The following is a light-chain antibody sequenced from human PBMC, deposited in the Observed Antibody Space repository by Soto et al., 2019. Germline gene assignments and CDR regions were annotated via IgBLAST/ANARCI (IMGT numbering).Light chain of an antibody. V-gene: IGKV1-27*01. Sequence: DIQMTQSPSSLSASEGDRVTITCRARQGNNNYLAWYQQKPGKVPKLLIYAASTLQSGVPSRFSGGGSETDFTLTISSLQSEDVATYYCLQYNSAPHTFGGGTKVEIK. CDR2: AAS. J-gene: IGKJ4*01. CDR1: QGNNNY. CDR3: LQYNSAPHT.